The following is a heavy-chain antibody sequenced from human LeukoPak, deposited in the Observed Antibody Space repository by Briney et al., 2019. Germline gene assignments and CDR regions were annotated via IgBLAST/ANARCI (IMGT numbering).Heavy chain of an antibody. V-gene: IGHV3-33*01. CDR1: GFTFSSYG. J-gene: IGHJ4*02. Sequence: GGSLRLSCAASGFTFSSYGMHWVRQAPGKGLERVAVIWYDGSNKYYADSVKGRFTISRDNSKNTLYLQMNSLRAEDTAVYYCAREYSSGWYYFDYWGQGTLVTVSS. CDR3: AREYSSGWYYFDY. D-gene: IGHD6-19*01. CDR2: IWYDGSNK.